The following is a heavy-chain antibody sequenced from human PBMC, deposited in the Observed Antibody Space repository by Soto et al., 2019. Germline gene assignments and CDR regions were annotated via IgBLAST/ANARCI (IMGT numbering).Heavy chain of an antibody. CDR3: VSSRSAIYGDAFYV. V-gene: IGHV4-59*12. CDR2: IYDSGST. Sequence: HLQESGPRLVRPSETLSLTCNVSGSSISSYFRNWIRQSPGKGLEWIGCIYDSGSTNYNPALKSRVTILLDTSKNHFSLKLTSVTATDTAMYYCVSSRSAIYGDAFYVWGQGTMVTVSS. D-gene: IGHD2-2*01. J-gene: IGHJ3*01. CDR1: GSSISSYF.